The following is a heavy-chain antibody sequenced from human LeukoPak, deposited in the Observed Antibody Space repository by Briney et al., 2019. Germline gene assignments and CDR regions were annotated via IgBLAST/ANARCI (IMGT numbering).Heavy chain of an antibody. D-gene: IGHD3-10*01. V-gene: IGHV3-74*01. CDR1: GFTFSSYW. CDR3: ARATGVGSEGFDYYYYMDV. Sequence: GGSLRLSCAASGFTFSSYWMHWVRQAPGKGLVWVSRINSDGSSTTYADSVKGRFTISRDNAKNTLYLQMNSLRAEDTAVYYCARATGVGSEGFDYYYYMDVWGKGTTVTISS. J-gene: IGHJ6*03. CDR2: INSDGSST.